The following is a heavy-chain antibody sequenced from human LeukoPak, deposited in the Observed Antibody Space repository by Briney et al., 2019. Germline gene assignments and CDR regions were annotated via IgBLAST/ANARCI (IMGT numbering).Heavy chain of an antibody. Sequence: GGSLRLSCAASGFTFDDYGMSWVSQAPGKGLEWVSGINWNGGSTGYADSVKGRFTISRDNSKNTLYLQMNSLRAEDTAVYYCAKGRSSGWYSYYFDYWGQGTLVTVSS. V-gene: IGHV3-20*04. CDR3: AKGRSSGWYSYYFDY. J-gene: IGHJ4*02. CDR1: GFTFDDYG. CDR2: INWNGGST. D-gene: IGHD6-19*01.